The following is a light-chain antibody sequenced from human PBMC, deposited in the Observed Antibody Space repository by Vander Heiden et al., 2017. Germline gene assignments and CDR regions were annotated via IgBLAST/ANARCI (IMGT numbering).Light chain of an antibody. CDR1: QDIKNF. CDR3: LQHNTYPLT. J-gene: IGKJ1*01. V-gene: IGKV1-17*03. Sequence: DIQMTQSPSAMSASVGDRVTIPCRASQDIKNFLAWFQQKPGQVPKRLIYGASSLQSGVPSRFSGSGSGTEFTLTISSLQPEDFTTYYCLQHNTYPLTFGQGTKVEV. CDR2: GAS.